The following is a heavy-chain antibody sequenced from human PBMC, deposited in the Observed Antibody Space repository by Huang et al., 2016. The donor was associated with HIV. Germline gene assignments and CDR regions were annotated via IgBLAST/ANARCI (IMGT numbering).Heavy chain of an antibody. V-gene: IGHV5-51*03. CDR2: IYPEDSNT. CDR3: ASRRAAPESYFIDV. J-gene: IGHJ6*03. Sequence: EVQLVQSGTEVKKPGESLKISCKGSGYKFSSYWIGWVCKMPGKGMEWWVVIYPEDSNTSYSPSLQGQVTISADKSISTAYVQWSSLKVSDTGVYYCASRRAAPESYFIDVWGKGTTVIVSS. CDR1: GYKFSSYW. D-gene: IGHD2-15*01.